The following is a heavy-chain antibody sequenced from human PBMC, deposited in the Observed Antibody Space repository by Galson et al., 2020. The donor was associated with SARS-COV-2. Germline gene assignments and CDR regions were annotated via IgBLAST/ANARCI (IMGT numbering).Heavy chain of an antibody. Sequence: GESLKISCAASGFTFSSYSMNWVRQAPGKGLEWVSYISSSSSTIYYADSVKGRFTISRDNAKNSLYLQMNSLGDEDTAVYYCARERGGSSSSVYYYYGMGVWGQGTTFTVSS. J-gene: IGHJ6*02. D-gene: IGHD6-6*01. CDR1: GFTFSSYS. CDR2: ISSSSSTI. CDR3: ARERGGSSSSVYYYYGMGV. V-gene: IGHV3-48*02.